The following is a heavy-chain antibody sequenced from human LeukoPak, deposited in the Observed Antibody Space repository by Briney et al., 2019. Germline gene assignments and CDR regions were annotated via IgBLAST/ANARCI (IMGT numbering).Heavy chain of an antibody. CDR2: IYYTGST. V-gene: IGHV4-59*01. J-gene: IGHJ6*03. CDR3: ARVVYSGYDFRGAMDV. Sequence: SETLSLTCTISGGSISSYYWSWIRQPPGKGLEWIGYIYYTGSTNHNPSLKSRVTISVDTSKNQFSLKLSSVAAADTAVYYCARVVYSGYDFRGAMDVWGKGTTVTVSS. CDR1: GGSISSYY. D-gene: IGHD5-12*01.